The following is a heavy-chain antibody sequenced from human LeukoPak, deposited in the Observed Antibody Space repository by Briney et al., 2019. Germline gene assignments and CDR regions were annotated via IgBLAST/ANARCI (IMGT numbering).Heavy chain of an antibody. CDR2: IFPSGGEI. CDR3: ATYRQVLLPFES. V-gene: IGHV3-23*01. J-gene: IGHJ4*02. CDR1: GFTFSTFA. D-gene: IGHD2-8*02. Sequence: GGSLRLSCAASGFTFSTFAMIWVRQPPGKGLEWVSSIFPSGGEIHYADSVRGRFTISRDNSKSTLSLQMNSLRAEDTAIYYCATYRQVLLPFESWGQGTLVTVSS.